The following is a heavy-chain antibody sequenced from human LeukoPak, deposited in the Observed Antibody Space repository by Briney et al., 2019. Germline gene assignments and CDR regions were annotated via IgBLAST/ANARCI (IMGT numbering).Heavy chain of an antibody. CDR3: ARGTTVVSFETPQFDY. V-gene: IGHV3-30-3*01. CDR1: GFTFSSYA. CDR2: ISYDGSNK. D-gene: IGHD4-23*01. Sequence: GGSLRLSCAASGFTFSSYAMHWVRQAPGKGLEWVAVISYDGSNKYYADSVKGRFTISRDNSKNTLYLQMNSLRAEDTAVYYCARGTTVVSFETPQFDYWGQGTLVTVSS. J-gene: IGHJ4*02.